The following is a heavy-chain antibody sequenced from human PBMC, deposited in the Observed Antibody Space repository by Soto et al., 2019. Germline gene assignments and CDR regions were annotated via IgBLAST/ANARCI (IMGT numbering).Heavy chain of an antibody. D-gene: IGHD1-26*01. CDR1: GYTFTGYY. CDR2: INPNSGGT. J-gene: IGHJ4*02. Sequence: ASVKVSCKASGYTFTGYYMHWVRQAPGQGLEWMGWINPNSGGTNYAQKFQGWVTMTRDTSISTAYMELSRLRSDDTAAYYCARNQIVGATSFDYWGQGTLVTV. CDR3: ARNQIVGATSFDY. V-gene: IGHV1-2*04.